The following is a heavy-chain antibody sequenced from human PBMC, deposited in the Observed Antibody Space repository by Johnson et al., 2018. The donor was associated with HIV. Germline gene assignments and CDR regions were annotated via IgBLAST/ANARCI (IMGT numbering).Heavy chain of an antibody. CDR3: ARSRHGGIQPSDAFDV. D-gene: IGHD3-16*01. V-gene: IGHV3-11*04. CDR2: ISGSGSII. Sequence: QVQLVESGGGLVQPGGSLRLSCAASGFTFSDHYMSWIRQTPGKGLQWVSYISGSGSIIYSTDSVQGRFTISRDNVKNSLYLQMDSLRPEDTAVYYCARSRHGGIQPSDAFDVWGQGTMVTGSS. CDR1: GFTFSDHY. J-gene: IGHJ3*01.